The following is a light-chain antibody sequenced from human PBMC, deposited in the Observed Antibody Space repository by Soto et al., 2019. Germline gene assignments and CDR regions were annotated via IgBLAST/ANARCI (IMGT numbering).Light chain of an antibody. CDR3: MQNIDLPPT. CDR2: EVS. V-gene: IGKV2D-29*01. J-gene: IGKJ2*01. CDR1: QTARHSDGRTY. Sequence: DIVMTQIPLSLSVTPGRAASISCKSSQTARHSDGRTYLYWYRQKPGQPPHLLIYEVSNRFSGVPARFSGSGSGTDFTLNISRVEADDVGVYYCMQNIDLPPTFGQGTKLEIK.